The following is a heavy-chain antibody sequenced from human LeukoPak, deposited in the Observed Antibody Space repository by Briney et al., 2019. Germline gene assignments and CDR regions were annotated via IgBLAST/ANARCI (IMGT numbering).Heavy chain of an antibody. CDR2: MNPNSGNT. CDR1: GYTFTSYD. CDR3: ARVGPPPNWFDP. D-gene: IGHD1-14*01. V-gene: IGHV1-8*03. J-gene: IGHJ5*02. Sequence: ASVKVSCKASGYTFTSYDINRVRQAPGHGLEWMGWMNPNSGNTGYAQKFQGRVTITRNTSISTAYMELSSLRSEDTAVYYCARVGPPPNWFDPWGQGTLVTVSS.